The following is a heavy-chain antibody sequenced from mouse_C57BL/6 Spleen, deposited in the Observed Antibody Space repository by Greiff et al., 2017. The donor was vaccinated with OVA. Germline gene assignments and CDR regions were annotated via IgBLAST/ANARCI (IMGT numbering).Heavy chain of an antibody. Sequence: EVKVEESGGGLVQPGESLKLSCESNEYAFPSHDMSWVRKTPEKRLELVAAINSDGGSTYYPDTMERRFIISRDNTKKTLYLQMSRLRSDGTAFDYCAKELGLFDYWGQGTLVTVSA. V-gene: IGHV5-2*03. D-gene: IGHD4-1*01. CDR1: EYAFPSHD. CDR3: AKELGLFDY. CDR2: INSDGGST. J-gene: IGHJ3*01.